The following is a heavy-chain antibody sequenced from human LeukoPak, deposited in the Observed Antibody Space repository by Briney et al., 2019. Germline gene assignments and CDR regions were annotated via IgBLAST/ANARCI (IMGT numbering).Heavy chain of an antibody. Sequence: SETLSLTCAVYGGSFSGYYWSWIRQPPGKGLEWIGEINHSGSTNYNPSLKSRVTISVDTSKNQFSLKLSSVTAADTAVYYCARGGYSGYDYAFDYRGQGTLVTVSS. J-gene: IGHJ4*02. CDR2: INHSGST. CDR1: GGSFSGYY. D-gene: IGHD5-12*01. CDR3: ARGGYSGYDYAFDY. V-gene: IGHV4-34*01.